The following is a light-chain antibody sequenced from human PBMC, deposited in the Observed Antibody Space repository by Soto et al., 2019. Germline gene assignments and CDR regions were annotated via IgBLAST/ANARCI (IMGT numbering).Light chain of an antibody. V-gene: IGKV1-16*01. J-gene: IGKJ1*01. CDR1: QGIRNY. CDR2: ATY. Sequence: DIQMTQSPSSLSASVGDRVTITCRASQGIRNYLAWFQQKPGQAPKSLIYATYTLQSGVPSRFSGSGSGTEFTLTIRSLQPEDYATYYCQQYNSYPRTFGQGTKVEIK. CDR3: QQYNSYPRT.